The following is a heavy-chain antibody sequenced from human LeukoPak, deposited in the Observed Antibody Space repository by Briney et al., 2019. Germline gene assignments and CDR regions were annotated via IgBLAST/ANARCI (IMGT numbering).Heavy chain of an antibody. V-gene: IGHV3-30*04. CDR3: AKPGRPFDY. Sequence: PGRSLRLSCAASGFTFSTYAMHWVRQAPGQGLEWVAVISYDGSNKYYADSVKGRFTISRDNSKNTLYLQMNSLRAEDTAVYYCAKPGRPFDYWGQGTLVTVSS. CDR1: GFTFSTYA. J-gene: IGHJ4*02. CDR2: ISYDGSNK.